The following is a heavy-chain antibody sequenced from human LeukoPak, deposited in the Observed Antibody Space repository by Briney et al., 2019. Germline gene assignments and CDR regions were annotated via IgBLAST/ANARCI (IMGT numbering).Heavy chain of an antibody. V-gene: IGHV4-59*01. CDR3: ARVRYILFGVATPHYYMDV. CDR1: GGSISSDC. Sequence: SETLSLTCTVSGGSISSDCWSWIRQPPGKGLEWIGNIYDSGSTNYNPSLNSRVAISVDTSKSQFSLKLSSVTAADTAVNYCARVRYILFGVATPHYYMDVWGNGTTVTVSS. J-gene: IGHJ6*03. D-gene: IGHD3-3*01. CDR2: IYDSGST.